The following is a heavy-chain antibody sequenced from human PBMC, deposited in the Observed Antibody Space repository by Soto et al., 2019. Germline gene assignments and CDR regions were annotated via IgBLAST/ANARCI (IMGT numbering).Heavy chain of an antibody. CDR1: GYTFTNYD. D-gene: IGHD6-19*01. V-gene: IGHV1-8*01. CDR3: ARVSGWYGVDSFDI. CDR2: MNPNADNT. J-gene: IGHJ3*02. Sequence: ASVKVSCKASGYTFTNYDIHWVRQATGQRLEWMGWMNPNADNTGYSEKLQGRVTMTRNTATSTAYMELSSLTSGDTAVYYCARVSGWYGVDSFDIWGQGTLVTVSS.